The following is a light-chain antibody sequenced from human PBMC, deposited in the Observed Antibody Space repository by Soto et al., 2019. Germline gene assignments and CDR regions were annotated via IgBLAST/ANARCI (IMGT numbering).Light chain of an antibody. CDR1: QSISSY. CDR2: SAS. J-gene: IGKJ2*01. Sequence: DIQMTQSPSSLSASVGDRVTITCRASQSISSYLNWYQQRLGRAPRLLIYSASSLVSGVPSRFSGSGSGTNFTLTISRLQPEDFATYYCQQSYRTPHTFGQGTKLETK. CDR3: QQSYRTPHT. V-gene: IGKV1-39*01.